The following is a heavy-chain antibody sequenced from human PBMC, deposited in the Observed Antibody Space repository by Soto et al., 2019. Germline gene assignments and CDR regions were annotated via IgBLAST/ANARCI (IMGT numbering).Heavy chain of an antibody. J-gene: IGHJ6*02. CDR3: ARDLTIVPATHPRLENYGMDV. CDR1: GYSFTSYG. D-gene: IGHD2-2*01. CDR2: ISPYNGHT. Sequence: GASVKVSCKASGYSFTSYGISWVRRAPGQGLEWMGWISPYNGHTQFVERFQGRVTMTTDTSTKTACMELRNLRSDDTAHYYCARDLTIVPATHPRLENYGMDVWGQGTTVTVSS. V-gene: IGHV1-18*01.